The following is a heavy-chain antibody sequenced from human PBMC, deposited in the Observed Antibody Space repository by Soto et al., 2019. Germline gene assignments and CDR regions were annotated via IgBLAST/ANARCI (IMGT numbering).Heavy chain of an antibody. CDR3: ARDRTSYDFWSGYNTEDYYYYYGMDA. CDR2: ISAYNGNT. V-gene: IGHV1-18*04. CDR1: GYTFTSYG. J-gene: IGHJ6*02. D-gene: IGHD3-3*01. Sequence: GASVKVSCKASGYTFTSYGISWVRQAPGQGLEWMGWISAYNGNTNYAQKLQGRVTMTTDTSTSTAYMELRSLRSDDTAVYYCARDRTSYDFWSGYNTEDYYYYYGMDAWGQGTTVTVSS.